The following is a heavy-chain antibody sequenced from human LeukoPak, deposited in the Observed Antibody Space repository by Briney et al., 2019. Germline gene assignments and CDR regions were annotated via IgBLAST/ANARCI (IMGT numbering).Heavy chain of an antibody. Sequence: GGSLRLSCAASGFTFSGYGMHWVRQAPGKGLEWVAVIWFDGSTEYSADSVKGRFTISRDNSKSTVYLQMNSLRAEDTAVYYCARESQYSGSYDYWGQGTLVTVSS. J-gene: IGHJ4*02. CDR2: IWFDGSTE. V-gene: IGHV3-33*01. CDR3: ARESQYSGSYDY. D-gene: IGHD1-26*01. CDR1: GFTFSGYG.